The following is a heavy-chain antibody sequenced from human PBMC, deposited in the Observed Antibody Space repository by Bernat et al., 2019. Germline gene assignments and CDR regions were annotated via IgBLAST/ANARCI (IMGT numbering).Heavy chain of an antibody. J-gene: IGHJ4*02. D-gene: IGHD2-8*01. CDR1: GGTFSSYA. CDR2: IIPIFGTS. CDR3: ASFDDPDCTNGVCSDY. Sequence: QVQLVQSGAEVKKPGSSVKVSCKASGGTFSSYAISWVRQAPGHGLEWMGGIIPIFGTSNYAEKFQGRVTITADESKSTAYMELSSLRSEDTAVYYCASFDDPDCTNGVCSDYWGQGTLVTVSS. V-gene: IGHV1-69*01.